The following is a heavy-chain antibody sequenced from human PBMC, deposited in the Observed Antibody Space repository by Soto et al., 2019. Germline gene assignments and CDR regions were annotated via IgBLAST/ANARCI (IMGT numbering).Heavy chain of an antibody. CDR1: GYTFTSYA. CDR2: INDANGNT. CDR3: ARDRRQQLVLPSYGMDV. J-gene: IGHJ6*02. D-gene: IGHD6-6*01. V-gene: IGHV1-3*01. Sequence: GASVKVSCKASGYTFTSYAMHWVRQAPGQRLEWMGWINDANGNTKYSQKFQGRVTITRDTSASTAYMELSSLRSEDTAVYYCARDRRQQLVLPSYGMDVWGQGTTVTSP.